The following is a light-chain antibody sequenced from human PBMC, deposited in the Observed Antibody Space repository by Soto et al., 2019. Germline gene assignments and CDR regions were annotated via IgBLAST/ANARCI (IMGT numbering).Light chain of an antibody. Sequence: EIVLTKSPGTLSLSPGERATLSCMASHSVSSIYLAWYQQKPGQAPRLLIYGASTRATGIPARFSGSGSGTEFTLTISSLQSEDFAVYYCQQYNTSGIFFGGGTKVDI. CDR1: HSVSSIY. CDR2: GAS. J-gene: IGKJ4*01. V-gene: IGKV3-15*01. CDR3: QQYNTSGIF.